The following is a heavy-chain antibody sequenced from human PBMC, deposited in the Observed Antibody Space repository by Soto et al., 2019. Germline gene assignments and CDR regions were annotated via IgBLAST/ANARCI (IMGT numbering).Heavy chain of an antibody. D-gene: IGHD3-10*01. V-gene: IGHV1-3*05. CDR3: ARGGPPIDY. J-gene: IGHJ4*02. CDR2: INAGNGNT. CDR1: GYTFTSYA. Sequence: QVQLVQSGAEEKKPGASVKVSCKASGYTFTSYAMTWVRQAPGQRLEWMGWINAGNGNTKHSQKFQGRVTITRDTSASTAYMELSSLRSEDTAVDYCARGGPPIDYWGQGTLVTVSS.